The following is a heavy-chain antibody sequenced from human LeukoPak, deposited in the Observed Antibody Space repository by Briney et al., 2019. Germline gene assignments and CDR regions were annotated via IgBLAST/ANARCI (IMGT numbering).Heavy chain of an antibody. Sequence: GASVKVSCKASGYTFTSYDINSVRQATGQGLEWMGWMNPNSGNTGYAQKFQGRVTMTRNTSISTAYMELSSLRPEDTAVYYCARVLWFGESDVFDPWGQGTLVTVSS. CDR1: GYTFTSYD. V-gene: IGHV1-8*01. CDR3: ARVLWFGESDVFDP. CDR2: MNPNSGNT. D-gene: IGHD3-10*01. J-gene: IGHJ5*02.